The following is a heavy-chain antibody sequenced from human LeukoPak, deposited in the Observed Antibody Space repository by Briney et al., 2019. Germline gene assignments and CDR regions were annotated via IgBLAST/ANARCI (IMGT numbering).Heavy chain of an antibody. CDR1: GFTFSSYG. J-gene: IGHJ4*02. Sequence: GGSLRLSCAASGFTFSSYGMHWVRQAPGKGLEWVSSISSSSSYIYYADSVKGRFTISRDNAKNSLYLQMNSLRAEDTAVYYCARSDYGDYEGCHDYWGQGTLVTVSS. V-gene: IGHV3-21*01. CDR3: ARSDYGDYEGCHDY. CDR2: ISSSSSYI. D-gene: IGHD4-17*01.